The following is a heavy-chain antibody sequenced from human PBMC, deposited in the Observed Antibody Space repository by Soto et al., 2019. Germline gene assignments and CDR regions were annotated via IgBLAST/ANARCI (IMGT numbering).Heavy chain of an antibody. J-gene: IGHJ4*02. CDR1: GFIFDDYA. Sequence: EVQLVESGGGLAQPGRSLRLSCAASGFIFDDYAMHWVRQAPGKGLEWVSGISWQSGSIRYADSVKGRFTISRDNAKNSLYLQMNSLRVEDTALNYCAKDMFSSSSAATYDYWGQGILVTVS. D-gene: IGHD6-6*01. V-gene: IGHV3-9*01. CDR2: ISWQSGSI. CDR3: AKDMFSSSSAATYDY.